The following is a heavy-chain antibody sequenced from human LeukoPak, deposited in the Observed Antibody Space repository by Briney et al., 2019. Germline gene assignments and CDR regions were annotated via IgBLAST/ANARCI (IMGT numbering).Heavy chain of an antibody. CDR1: GFTFSSYW. D-gene: IGHD3-22*01. Sequence: PGGSLRLSCAASGFTFSSYWMHWVRQAPGKGLVWVSRINSDGSSTSYADSVKGRFTISRDNAKNTLYLQMNSLRAEDTAVYYCARDSRDSSGYGKLVDYWGQGTLATVSS. CDR2: INSDGSST. V-gene: IGHV3-74*01. CDR3: ARDSRDSSGYGKLVDY. J-gene: IGHJ4*02.